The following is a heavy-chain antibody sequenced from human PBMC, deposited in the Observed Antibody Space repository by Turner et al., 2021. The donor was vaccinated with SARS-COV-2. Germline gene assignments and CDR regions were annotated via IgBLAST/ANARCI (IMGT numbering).Heavy chain of an antibody. Sequence: QVQLQQWGAGLLKPSETLSLTCAVYVGSFSGYYWSWIRQPPGKGLELVGEINHSGSTNYNPSLKSRVTISVDRAKNQFSLKLSSVTAADTAVFYCARGGGYSYGALDYWGQGTLVTVSS. D-gene: IGHD5-18*01. CDR3: ARGGGYSYGALDY. V-gene: IGHV4-34*01. J-gene: IGHJ4*02. CDR2: INHSGST. CDR1: VGSFSGYY.